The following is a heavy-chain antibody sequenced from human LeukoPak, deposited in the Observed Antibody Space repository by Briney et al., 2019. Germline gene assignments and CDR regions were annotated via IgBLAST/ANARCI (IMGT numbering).Heavy chain of an antibody. V-gene: IGHV7-4-1*02. Sequence: GASVTVSCKASGYTFTSYAMNWVRQAPGQGLEWMGWINTKTGNPTYGQGSTGRFVFSLDISVSTAYLQISSLKAEDSAVYYCARERKEWFGELSGYWGQGTLVTVSS. D-gene: IGHD3-10*01. CDR1: GYTFTSYA. J-gene: IGHJ4*02. CDR2: INTKTGNP. CDR3: ARERKEWFGELSGY.